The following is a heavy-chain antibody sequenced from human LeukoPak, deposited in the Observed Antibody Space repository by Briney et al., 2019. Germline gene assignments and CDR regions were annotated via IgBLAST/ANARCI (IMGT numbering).Heavy chain of an antibody. CDR1: GFTVSSSY. D-gene: IGHD1-14*01. Sequence: PGGSLRLSCGGSGFTVSSSYMNWVRQAPGQGLECVSVISAVGDTNYADSVKSRFTMSRDISKNTVYLQRNRLRADDTAVYYCARDPVPEFWGQGTKVTVSS. V-gene: IGHV3-53*01. CDR2: ISAVGDT. J-gene: IGHJ3*01. CDR3: ARDPVPEF.